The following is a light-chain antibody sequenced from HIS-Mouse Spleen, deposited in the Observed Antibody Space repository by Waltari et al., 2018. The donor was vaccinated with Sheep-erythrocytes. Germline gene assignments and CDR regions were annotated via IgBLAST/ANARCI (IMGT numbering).Light chain of an antibody. CDR3: CSYAGSSTPWV. CDR2: EGS. CDR1: SSDVGSYNL. J-gene: IGLJ3*02. Sequence: QSALTQPASVSGSPGQSITISCTGTSSDVGSYNLVSWYQHHPGKAPKLMIYEGSKRPSGVSKRFSGSKSGNTASLTISGLQAEDEADYYCCSYAGSSTPWVFGGGTKLTVL. V-gene: IGLV2-23*01.